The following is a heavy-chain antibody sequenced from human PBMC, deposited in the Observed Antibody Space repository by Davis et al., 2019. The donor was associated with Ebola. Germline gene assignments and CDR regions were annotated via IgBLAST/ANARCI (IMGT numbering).Heavy chain of an antibody. D-gene: IGHD1-7*01. CDR1: GFTFSTYS. J-gene: IGHJ2*01. V-gene: IGHV3-23*01. Sequence: GESLKISCAASGFTFSTYSMHWVRQAPGKGLEWVSGTTLSGGSTYYADSVKGRFTISRDNSRNTLYLQMNSLRADDTAVYYCAKDGGNYPYWYFDLWGRGTLVTVSS. CDR3: AKDGGNYPYWYFDL. CDR2: TTLSGGST.